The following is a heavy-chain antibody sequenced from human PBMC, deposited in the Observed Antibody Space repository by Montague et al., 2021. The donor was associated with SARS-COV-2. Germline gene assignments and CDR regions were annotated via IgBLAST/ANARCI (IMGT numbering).Heavy chain of an antibody. Sequence: SETLSLTCTVSGGSISSSNYYRGWIHQPPGKGLEWIGNMYYSGSTYYNPSLKSRVTISIDTSKNQFSLKLSSVTAADTAVYYCARDDIVLQGVTKGMDVWGQGTTVTVSS. V-gene: IGHV4-39*07. CDR3: ARDDIVLQGVTKGMDV. D-gene: IGHD3-10*01. CDR1: GGSISSSNYY. J-gene: IGHJ6*02. CDR2: MYYSGST.